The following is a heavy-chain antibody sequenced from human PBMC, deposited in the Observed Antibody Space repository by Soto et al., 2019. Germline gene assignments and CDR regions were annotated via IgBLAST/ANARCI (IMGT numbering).Heavy chain of an antibody. D-gene: IGHD1-26*01. CDR1: GFSLRTSGVG. CDR2: IYWDDVK. Sequence: QITLKESGPPLVKPTQTLTLTCTFSGFSLRTSGVGVGWIRQPPGKALEWLALIYWDDVKYYSPSLKSRLTSXKXTXXNQVVLTMTDMDPVDTATYYCAHELRRYSNDAFDIWGQGTMVTVSS. CDR3: AHELRRYSNDAFDI. J-gene: IGHJ3*02. V-gene: IGHV2-5*02.